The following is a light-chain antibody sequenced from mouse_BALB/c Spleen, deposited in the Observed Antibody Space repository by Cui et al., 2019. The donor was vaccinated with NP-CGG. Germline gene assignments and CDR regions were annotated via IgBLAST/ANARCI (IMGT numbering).Light chain of an antibody. CDR3: QHFWGTPYT. Sequence: DIPMTQSPASLSVSAGETVTITCRASENIDSNLAWYQHKQGKSPQLLVYAATNLADGVPSRFSGSGSGTQYSLKINSLQSEDFGSYYCQHFWGTPYTFGGGTKLEIK. J-gene: IGKJ2*01. CDR2: AAT. CDR1: ENIDSN. V-gene: IGKV12-46*01.